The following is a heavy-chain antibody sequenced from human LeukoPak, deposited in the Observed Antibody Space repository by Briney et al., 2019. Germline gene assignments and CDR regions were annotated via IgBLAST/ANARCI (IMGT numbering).Heavy chain of an antibody. V-gene: IGHV4-30-2*01. CDR1: GGSISSGGYS. D-gene: IGHD3-10*01. CDR2: IYHSGST. J-gene: IGHJ4*02. CDR3: ARDRGYPDY. Sequence: SRTLSLTCAVSGGSISSGGYSWSWIRQPPGKGLEWIGYIYHSGSTYYNPSLKSRVTISVDRSKNQFSLKLSSVTAADTAVYYCARDRGYPDYWGQGTLVTVSS.